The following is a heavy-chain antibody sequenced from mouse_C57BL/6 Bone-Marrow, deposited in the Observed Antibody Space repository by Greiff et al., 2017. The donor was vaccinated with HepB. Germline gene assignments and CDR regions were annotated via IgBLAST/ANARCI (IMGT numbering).Heavy chain of an antibody. CDR1: GYSITSGYY. V-gene: IGHV3-6*01. CDR2: ISYDGSN. CDR3: ARLGTAY. J-gene: IGHJ3*01. D-gene: IGHD3-3*01. Sequence: EVKVEESGPGLVKPSQSLSLTCSVTGYSITSGYYWNWIRQFPGNKLEWMGYISYDGSNNYNPSLKNRISITRDTSKNQFFLKLNSVTTEDTATYYCARLGTAYWGQGTLVTVSA.